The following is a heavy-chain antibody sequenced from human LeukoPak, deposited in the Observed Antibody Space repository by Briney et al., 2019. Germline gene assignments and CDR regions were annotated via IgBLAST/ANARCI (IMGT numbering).Heavy chain of an antibody. Sequence: GGSLRLSCAASGFTFSSYNMNWVRQAPGKGLEWVPSISSSSNYIYYADSVKGRFTISRDNAKNSLYLQMNSLRAEDTAVYYCARVRDGYNECFDYWGQGTLVTVSS. D-gene: IGHD5-24*01. J-gene: IGHJ4*02. V-gene: IGHV3-21*01. CDR1: GFTFSSYN. CDR2: ISSSSNYI. CDR3: ARVRDGYNECFDY.